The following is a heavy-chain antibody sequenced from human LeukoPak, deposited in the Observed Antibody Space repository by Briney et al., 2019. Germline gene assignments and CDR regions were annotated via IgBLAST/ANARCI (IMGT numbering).Heavy chain of an antibody. CDR1: GYTYTSYG. Sequence: GASVKVSCKASGYTYTSYGISWVRQAPGQGLEWMGWISAYHGNTNYAQKLQGRVTMTTDTSTSTASMELRRLRSDDTAVYYCAKAAVVSEPLNAFDIWGQGTMVTVSS. CDR2: ISAYHGNT. D-gene: IGHD1-26*01. J-gene: IGHJ3*02. V-gene: IGHV1-18*01. CDR3: AKAAVVSEPLNAFDI.